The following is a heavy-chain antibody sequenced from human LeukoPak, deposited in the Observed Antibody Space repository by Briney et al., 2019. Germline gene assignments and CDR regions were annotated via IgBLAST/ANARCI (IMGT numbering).Heavy chain of an antibody. Sequence: GGSLRLSCAASGFTFSSNWMHWVRQAPGKGLVWVSRINEDGSTTNYADSVKGRFTISRDNAKNTLYLQMNSLRVEDTAVYYCARGPGDFDASDIWGQGTMVTVSS. D-gene: IGHD1-14*01. J-gene: IGHJ3*02. V-gene: IGHV3-74*01. CDR1: GFTFSSNW. CDR3: ARGPGDFDASDI. CDR2: INEDGSTT.